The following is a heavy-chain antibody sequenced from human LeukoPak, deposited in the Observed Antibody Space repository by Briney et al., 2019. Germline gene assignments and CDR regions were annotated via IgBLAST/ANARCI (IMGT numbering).Heavy chain of an antibody. J-gene: IGHJ3*02. CDR3: ASREDGYNYGWAFDI. D-gene: IGHD5-24*01. Sequence: ASVKVSCKASGYTFTSSDINWVRQATGQGLEWMGWMNPNSGNTGYAQKFQGRVTMTRNTSISTAYMELSSLRSEDTAVYYCASREDGYNYGWAFDIWGQGTMVTVSS. V-gene: IGHV1-8*01. CDR2: MNPNSGNT. CDR1: GYTFTSSD.